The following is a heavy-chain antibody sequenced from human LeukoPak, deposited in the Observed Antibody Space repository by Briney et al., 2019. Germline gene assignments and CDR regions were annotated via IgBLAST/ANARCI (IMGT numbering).Heavy chain of an antibody. D-gene: IGHD3-3*01. J-gene: IGHJ4*02. CDR1: GFTFDDYA. CDR3: AKDIDGFWSGHFDY. V-gene: IGHV3-9*01. CDR2: ISWNSGSI. Sequence: PGGSLRLSCAASGFTFDDYAMHWVRQAPGKGLEWVSGISWNSGSIGYADSVKGRFTISRDNAKNSLYLQMNSLRAEDTALYYCAKDIDGFWSGHFDYWGQGTLVTVSS.